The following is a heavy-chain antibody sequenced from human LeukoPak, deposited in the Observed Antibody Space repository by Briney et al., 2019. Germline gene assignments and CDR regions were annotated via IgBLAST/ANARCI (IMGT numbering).Heavy chain of an antibody. V-gene: IGHV4-38-2*02. Sequence: TETLSLTCTVSGYSISSGYYWGWIRQPPGKGLEWIGSIYHSGSTYYNPSLKSRVTISVDTSKNQFSLKLSSVTAADTAVYYCASVRDPYSSSWYFFDYWGQGTLVTVSS. J-gene: IGHJ4*02. CDR2: IYHSGST. D-gene: IGHD6-13*01. CDR3: ASVRDPYSSSWYFFDY. CDR1: GYSISSGYY.